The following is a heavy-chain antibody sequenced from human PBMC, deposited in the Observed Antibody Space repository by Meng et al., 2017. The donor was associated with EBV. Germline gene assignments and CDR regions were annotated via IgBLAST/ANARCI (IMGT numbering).Heavy chain of an antibody. CDR1: GGTFSIYA. Sequence: QWQVGQYGAEVKKLGHPVKVSCKASGGTFSIYAISWVRQAPGQGLEWMGGIIPIFGTANYAQKFQGRVTITADKSTSTAYMELSSLRSEDTAVYYCARAEIAAAGRLDYWGQGTLVTVSS. D-gene: IGHD6-13*01. J-gene: IGHJ4*02. CDR2: IIPIFGTA. CDR3: ARAEIAAAGRLDY. V-gene: IGHV1-69*06.